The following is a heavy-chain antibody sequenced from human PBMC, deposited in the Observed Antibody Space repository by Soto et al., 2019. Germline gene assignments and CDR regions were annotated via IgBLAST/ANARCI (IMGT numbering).Heavy chain of an antibody. CDR3: ARPLRDRNYYSGMDV. CDR1: GGTFSKYA. J-gene: IGHJ6*02. V-gene: IGHV1-69*01. D-gene: IGHD3-22*01. CDR2: TIPMFGTP. Sequence: QVQLVQSGAEMQQPGASVRVSCKASGGTFSKYAFSWVRQAPGQGLEWLGGTIPMFGTPNYAQKCQGRVAISADESTATVYMELSSLRSEDTAGYFCARPLRDRNYYSGMDVWGQGTTVTVSS.